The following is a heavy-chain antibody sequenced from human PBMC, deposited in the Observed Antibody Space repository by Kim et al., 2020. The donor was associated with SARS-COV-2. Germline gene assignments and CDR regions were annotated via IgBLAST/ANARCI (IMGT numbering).Heavy chain of an antibody. D-gene: IGHD3-10*01. CDR3: VRAISAGYGMDV. J-gene: IGHJ6*02. Sequence: YVNPSLKSRVTISVDTSKKQLPLKLSSVTAADTAVYYCVRAISAGYGMDVWGQGTTVTVSS. V-gene: IGHV4-31*02.